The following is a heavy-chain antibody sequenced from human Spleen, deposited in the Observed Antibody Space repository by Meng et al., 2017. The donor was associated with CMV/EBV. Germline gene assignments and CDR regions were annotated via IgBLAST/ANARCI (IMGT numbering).Heavy chain of an antibody. CDR3: AREGPYSGSYYFDY. J-gene: IGHJ4*02. V-gene: IGHV1-69*06. CDR2: IIPIFGPT. Sequence: AYGGTLNTYTINWVRQAPGEGLEWMGGIIPIFGPTKYAQKFQGRVTIIADISTSTAYMELSSLRSEDTAVYYCAREGPYSGSYYFDYWGQGTLVTVSS. D-gene: IGHD1-26*01. CDR1: GGTLNTYT.